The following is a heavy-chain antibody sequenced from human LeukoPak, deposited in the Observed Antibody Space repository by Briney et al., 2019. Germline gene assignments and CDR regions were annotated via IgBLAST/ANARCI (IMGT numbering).Heavy chain of an antibody. CDR3: AKDSHPYYSRGYGSEY. D-gene: IGHD6-13*01. CDR1: GFTFNTYA. Sequence: GGSLRLSCAASGFTFNTYAMHWVRQAPGKGLEWVAFIRYDGSNKYYADSVKARFTISRDNSKNTLYLQMNSLTAEDTAMYYCAKDSHPYYSRGYGSEYWGQGTLVTVFS. J-gene: IGHJ4*02. CDR2: IRYDGSNK. V-gene: IGHV3-30*02.